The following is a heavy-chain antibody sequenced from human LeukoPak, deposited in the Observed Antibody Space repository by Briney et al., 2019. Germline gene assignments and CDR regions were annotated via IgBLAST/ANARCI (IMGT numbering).Heavy chain of an antibody. CDR2: VYHTGNT. D-gene: IGHD3-10*01. V-gene: IGHV4-59*03. J-gene: IGHJ4*02. CDR3: AKSDGSGSYFDY. Sequence: SETLSLTCTVFGGSIRNYYWSWIRQPPGKGLEWIGYVYHTGNTKYNPSLESRATISIDTSKNQFSLKLSSVTAADSAVYYCAKSDGSGSYFDYWGQGTLVTVS. CDR1: GGSIRNYY.